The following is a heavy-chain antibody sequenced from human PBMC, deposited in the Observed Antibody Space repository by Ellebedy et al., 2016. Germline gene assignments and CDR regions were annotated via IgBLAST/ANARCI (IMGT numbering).Heavy chain of an antibody. V-gene: IGHV3-9*01. J-gene: IGHJ4*02. CDR1: GFTFDDYA. Sequence: GGSLRLXXATSGFTFDDYALHWVRQVPGKGLDWVSGISWNSAAIGYGEAVKGRFTISRDSAKNYLYLQMNSLRVEDTALYFCAKGTMDYLHHWGQGTLVTVSS. D-gene: IGHD3-10*01. CDR2: ISWNSAAI. CDR3: AKGTMDYLHH.